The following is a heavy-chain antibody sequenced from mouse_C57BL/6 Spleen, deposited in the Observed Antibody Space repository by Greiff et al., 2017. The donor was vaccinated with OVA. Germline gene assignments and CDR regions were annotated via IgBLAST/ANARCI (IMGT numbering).Heavy chain of an antibody. J-gene: IGHJ1*03. V-gene: IGHV2-9*01. CDR1: GFSLTSYG. Sequence: QVHVKQSGPGLVAPSQSLSISCTVSGFSLTSYGVDWVSQPPGQGLEWLGVIWGGGSATYNSALMSRLSISTDNSTSQVFLKLNSLQTDDTAMYYCAKLGREGSVDVWGTGTTVTVSS. CDR2: IWGGGSA. D-gene: IGHD4-1*01. CDR3: AKLGREGSVDV.